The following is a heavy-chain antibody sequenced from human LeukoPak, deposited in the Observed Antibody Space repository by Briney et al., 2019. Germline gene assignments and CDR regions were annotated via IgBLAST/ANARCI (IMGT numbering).Heavy chain of an antibody. CDR1: GFSFISYS. D-gene: IGHD3-22*01. CDR2: ISSSSDYR. V-gene: IGHV3-21*01. Sequence: GGSLRLSCAASGFSFISYSMNWVRQAPGKGLEWVSSISSSSDYRYHADSVKGRFTISRDNPKKSLYLQMNSLRAEDTAIYYCAKDGDSTGYYSSYYNHMDVWGKGTSVTISS. CDR3: AKDGDSTGYYSSYYNHMDV. J-gene: IGHJ6*03.